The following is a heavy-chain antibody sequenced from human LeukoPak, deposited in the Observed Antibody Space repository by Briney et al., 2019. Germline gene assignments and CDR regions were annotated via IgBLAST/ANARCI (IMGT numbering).Heavy chain of an antibody. V-gene: IGHV3-7*03. CDR2: MKEDGSET. J-gene: IGHJ4*02. Sequence: PGGSLRLSCAASGSIFSCCWMAWVRQAPGKGLEWVAHMKEDGSETYYVGSVKGRFTISRDKAKNSLYLQMNSLKVEDTAVYYCARVRPGAHFDSWGQGTLVTVSS. D-gene: IGHD7-27*01. CDR1: GSIFSCCW. CDR3: ARVRPGAHFDS.